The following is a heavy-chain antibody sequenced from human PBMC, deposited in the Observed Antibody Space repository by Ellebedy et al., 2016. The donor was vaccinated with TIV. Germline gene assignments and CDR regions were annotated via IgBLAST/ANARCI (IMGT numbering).Heavy chain of an antibody. D-gene: IGHD6-19*01. CDR2: VIPSGGHT. Sequence: ASVKVSCKASGYTFTSYGFSWVRQAPGQGLEWMGIVIPSGGHTNYAQKFQGRVTMTRDTSTSTVYMELSSLTSEDTATYYCAREYKGGWWDYWGQGTLVSVSS. CDR1: GYTFTSYG. CDR3: AREYKGGWWDY. V-gene: IGHV1-46*01. J-gene: IGHJ4*02.